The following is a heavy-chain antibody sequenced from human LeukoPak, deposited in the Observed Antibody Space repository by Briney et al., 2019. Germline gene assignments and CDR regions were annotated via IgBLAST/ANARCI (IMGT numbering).Heavy chain of an antibody. CDR3: ARRPRLGSCDRSRCQGTNWFDP. V-gene: IGHV5-51*01. J-gene: IGHJ5*02. Sequence: GESLKISCKGSGYIFTDYWIGWVRQMPGKGLECMGIIFPGDSDTRYSPSFQGQVTISADKSINTAYLQWSSLKASDTAMYYCARRPRLGSCDRSRCQGTNWFDPWGQGTLVTVSS. CDR1: GYIFTDYW. D-gene: IGHD2-15*01. CDR2: IFPGDSDT.